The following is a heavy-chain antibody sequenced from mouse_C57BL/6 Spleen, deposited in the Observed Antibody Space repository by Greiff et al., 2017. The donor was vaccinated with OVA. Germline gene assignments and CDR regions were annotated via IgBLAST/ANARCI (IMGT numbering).Heavy chain of an antibody. J-gene: IGHJ2*01. D-gene: IGHD2-5*01. CDR3: ACSYSNFLDFDY. Sequence: QVQLKESGPGLVQPSQSLSITCTVSGFSLTSYGVHWVRQSPGKGLEWLGVIWSGGSTDYNAAFISRLSISKDNSKSQVFFKMNSLQADDTAIYYCACSYSNFLDFDYWGQGTTLTVSS. CDR1: GFSLTSYG. CDR2: IWSGGST. V-gene: IGHV2-2*01.